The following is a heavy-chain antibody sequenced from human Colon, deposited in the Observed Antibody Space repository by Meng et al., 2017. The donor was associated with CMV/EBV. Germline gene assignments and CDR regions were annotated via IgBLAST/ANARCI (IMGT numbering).Heavy chain of an antibody. Sequence: NTLKESGPTLVKPTQTLPLTCTFSGFSLSTIGMGVGWIRQPTGKALEWLGVIYWDDDKRYSPSLKSRLTITKDTSKNQVVLTMTNLDPLDTATYYCAHRPYGSGSYFFDYWGQGTLVTVSS. CDR1: GFSLSTIGMG. V-gene: IGHV2-5*02. CDR3: AHRPYGSGSYFFDY. CDR2: IYWDDDK. J-gene: IGHJ4*02. D-gene: IGHD3-10*01.